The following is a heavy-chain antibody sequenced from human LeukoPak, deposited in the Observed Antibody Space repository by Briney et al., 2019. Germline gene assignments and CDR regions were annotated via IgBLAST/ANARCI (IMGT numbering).Heavy chain of an antibody. V-gene: IGHV3-48*01. D-gene: IGHD3-22*01. CDR1: GFTFSSYS. CDR2: ISSSSSTI. J-gene: IGHJ5*02. CDR3: ARERDYYDSSGYREYNWFDP. Sequence: GGSLRLSCAASGFTFSSYSMNWVRQAPGKGLEWVSYISSSSSTIYYADSVKSRFTISRDNAKNSLYLQMNSLRAEDTAVYYCARERDYYDSSGYREYNWFDPWGQGTLVTVSS.